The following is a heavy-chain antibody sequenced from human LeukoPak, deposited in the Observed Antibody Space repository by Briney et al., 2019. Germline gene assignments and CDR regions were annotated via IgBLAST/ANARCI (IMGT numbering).Heavy chain of an antibody. J-gene: IGHJ3*02. CDR2: ISWNGGSL. Sequence: GGSLRLSCAASGFTFNNYAMHWVRQAPGKGPEWVSGISWNGGSLGYADSVKGRFTISRDNAKNSLYLQMNSLRAEDTALYYCAKGVVLFEILSSFDIWGQGTMVTVTS. CDR3: AKGVVLFEILSSFDI. V-gene: IGHV3-9*01. CDR1: GFTFNNYA. D-gene: IGHD2-21*01.